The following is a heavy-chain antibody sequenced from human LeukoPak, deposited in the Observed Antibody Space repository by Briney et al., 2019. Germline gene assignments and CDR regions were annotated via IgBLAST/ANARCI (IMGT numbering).Heavy chain of an antibody. J-gene: IGHJ6*02. D-gene: IGHD1-1*01. V-gene: IGHV6-1*01. CDR2: TYYRSKWYN. CDR1: GDSVSSNSAA. Sequence: SQTLSLTCAISGDSVSSNSAAWNWIRQSPSRGLEWLGRTYYRSKWYNDYAVSVKSRITINPDTSKNQFSLQLNSVTPEDTAVYYCARTNLERRGAYYYYGMDVWGQGTTVTVS. CDR3: ARTNLERRGAYYYYGMDV.